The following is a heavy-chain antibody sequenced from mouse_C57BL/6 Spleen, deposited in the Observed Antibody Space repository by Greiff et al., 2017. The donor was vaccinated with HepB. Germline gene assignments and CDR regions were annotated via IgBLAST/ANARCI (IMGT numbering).Heavy chain of an antibody. CDR1: GFTFSSYA. J-gene: IGHJ2*01. D-gene: IGHD1-1*01. CDR3: AKERVYYGSSYIDY. Sequence: EVQGVESGGGLVKPGGSLKLSCAASGFTFSSYAMSWVRQTPEKRLEWVATISDGGSYTYYPDNVKGRFTISRDNAKNNLYLQMSHLKSEDTAMYYCAKERVYYGSSYIDYWGQGTTLTVSS. V-gene: IGHV5-4*01. CDR2: ISDGGSYT.